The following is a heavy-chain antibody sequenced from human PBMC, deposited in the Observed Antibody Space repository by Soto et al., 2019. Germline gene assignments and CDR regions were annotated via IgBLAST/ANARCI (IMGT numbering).Heavy chain of an antibody. CDR2: MKPNSGNT. CDR1: GYTFTSYD. Sequence: GASVKVSCKASGYTFTSYDINWVRQATGQGLEWMGWMKPNSGNTGYAQKFQGRVTMTRNTSISTAYMELSSLRSEDTAVYYCATGPGRKATIFGVVPPAFDIWGQGTMVTVSS. J-gene: IGHJ3*02. CDR3: ATGPGRKATIFGVVPPAFDI. D-gene: IGHD3-3*01. V-gene: IGHV1-8*01.